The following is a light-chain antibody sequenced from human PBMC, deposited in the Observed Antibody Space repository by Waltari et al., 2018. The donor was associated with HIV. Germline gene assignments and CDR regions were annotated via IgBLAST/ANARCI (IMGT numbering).Light chain of an antibody. Sequence: QSALTQPASVSGSPGQSVTISCIGSDIDIGIYDYISWYHHPPNRAPRLVVCNANSRPSGSPFRFAGSKSGNTASLTISGLQADDEGVYYCSSYVTGGSLLFGGGTQVTVL. CDR1: DIDIGIYDY. V-gene: IGLV2-14*01. J-gene: IGLJ3*02. CDR3: SSYVTGGSLL. CDR2: NAN.